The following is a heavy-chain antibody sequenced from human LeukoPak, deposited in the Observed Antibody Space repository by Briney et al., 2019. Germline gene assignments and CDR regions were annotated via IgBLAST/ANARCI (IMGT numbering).Heavy chain of an antibody. D-gene: IGHD2-2*01. CDR1: GFTFSSYG. CDR3: AKGRGRTSSTSCYLETP. J-gene: IGHJ5*02. Sequence: GGSLRLSCAASGFTFSSYGMHWVRQAPGKGLEWVAVIWYDGSNKYYADSVKGRFTISRDNSKNTLYLQMNSLRAEDTALYYCAKGRGRTSSTSCYLETPWGQGTLVTVSS. V-gene: IGHV3-33*06. CDR2: IWYDGSNK.